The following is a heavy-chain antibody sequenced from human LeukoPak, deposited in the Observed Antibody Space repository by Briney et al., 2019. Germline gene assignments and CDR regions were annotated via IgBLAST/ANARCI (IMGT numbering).Heavy chain of an antibody. Sequence: GESLKISCKGSGYSFTNYWIRRVRQMPGKGLEWMGIIYPGDSDTRYSPSFQGQVSISVDKSISTAYLQWSSLKASDTAMYYCARRDGYKGGDFEYWGQGTLVTVSS. CDR3: ARRDGYKGGDFEY. CDR2: IYPGDSDT. CDR1: GYSFTNYW. D-gene: IGHD5-24*01. V-gene: IGHV5-51*01. J-gene: IGHJ4*02.